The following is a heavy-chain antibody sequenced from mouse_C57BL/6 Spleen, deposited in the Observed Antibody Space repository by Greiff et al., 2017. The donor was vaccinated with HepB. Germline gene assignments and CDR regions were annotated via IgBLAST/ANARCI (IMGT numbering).Heavy chain of an antibody. D-gene: IGHD1-1*01. CDR3: AKLDYYGSDWYFDV. V-gene: IGHV2-5*01. CDR2: IWRGGRT. J-gene: IGHJ1*03. CDR1: GFSLTSYG. Sequence: QVQLKQSGPGLVQPSQSLSITCTVSGFSLTSYGVHWVRQSPGKGLEWLGVIWRGGRTDYNAAFMSRLSITKDNSKRQVFCKMNSLQADDTAIYYCAKLDYYGSDWYFDVWGTGTTVTVSS.